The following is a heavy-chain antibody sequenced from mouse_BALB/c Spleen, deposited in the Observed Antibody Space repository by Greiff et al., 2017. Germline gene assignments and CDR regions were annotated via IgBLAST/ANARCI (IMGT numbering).Heavy chain of an antibody. CDR2: ISSGGST. J-gene: IGHJ3*01. D-gene: IGHD2-2*01. V-gene: IGHV5-6-5*01. Sequence: DVKLVESGGGLVQPGGSRKLSCAASGFTFSSYTMSWVRQTPEKRLEWVASISSGGSTYYPDSVKGRFTISRDNARNILYLQMSSLRSEDTAMYYCAIYGYDVWFAYWGQGTLVTVSA. CDR1: GFTFSSYT. CDR3: AIYGYDVWFAY.